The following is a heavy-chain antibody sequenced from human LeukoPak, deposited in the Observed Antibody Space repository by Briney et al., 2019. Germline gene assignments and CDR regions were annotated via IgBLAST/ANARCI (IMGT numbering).Heavy chain of an antibody. CDR2: INHSGST. CDR3: ARLVFGYYYYGMDV. V-gene: IGHV4-34*01. Sequence: SETLSLTCAVYGGSFSGYYWSWIRQPPGKGLEWIGEINHSGSTNYNPSLKSRVTISVDTSKNQFSLKLGSVTAADTAVYYCARLVFGYYYYGMDVWGQGTTVTVSS. CDR1: GGSFSGYY. J-gene: IGHJ6*02. D-gene: IGHD3-10*01.